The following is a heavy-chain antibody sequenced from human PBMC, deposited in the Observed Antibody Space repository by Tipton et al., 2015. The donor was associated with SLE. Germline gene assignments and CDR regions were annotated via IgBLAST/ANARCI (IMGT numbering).Heavy chain of an antibody. CDR2: IKSDGNIT. D-gene: IGHD4-17*01. CDR1: GFSFSSYW. J-gene: IGHJ4*02. CDR3: ARANGANFDY. Sequence: SLRLSCAASGFSFSSYWMHWVRQAPGKGLVWVSGIKSDGNITSYADSVKGRFTISRDNDKNTLYLQMHSLRAEDTAVYYCARANGANFDYWGQGTLVTVSS. V-gene: IGHV3-74*01.